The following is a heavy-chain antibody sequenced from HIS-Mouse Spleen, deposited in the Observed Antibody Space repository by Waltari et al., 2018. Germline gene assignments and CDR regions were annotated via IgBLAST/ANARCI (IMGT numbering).Heavy chain of an antibody. J-gene: IGHJ4*02. CDR1: GFTFSSYS. CDR3: ARGLSAWSGIAARTYYFDY. V-gene: IGHV3-21*01. D-gene: IGHD6-6*01. CDR2: ISSSSSYI. Sequence: QLVESGGGLVKPGGSLRLSCAASGFTFSSYSMNWVRQAPGKGLEWVSSISSSSSYIYYADSVKGRFTISRDNAKNSLYLQMNSLRAEDTAVYYCARGLSAWSGIAARTYYFDYWGQGTLVTVSS.